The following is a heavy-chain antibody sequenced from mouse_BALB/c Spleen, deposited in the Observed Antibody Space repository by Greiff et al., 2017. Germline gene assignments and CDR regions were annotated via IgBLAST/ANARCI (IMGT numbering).Heavy chain of an antibody. Sequence: DVKLVESGPGLVKPSQSLSLTCTVTGYSITSDYAWNWIRQFPGNKLEWMGYISYSGSTSYNPSLKSRISITRDTSKNQFFLQLNSVTTEDTATYYCAINYRYDGYAMDYWGQGTSVTVSS. V-gene: IGHV3-2*02. J-gene: IGHJ4*01. CDR3: AINYRYDGYAMDY. CDR2: ISYSGST. D-gene: IGHD2-14*01. CDR1: GYSITSDYA.